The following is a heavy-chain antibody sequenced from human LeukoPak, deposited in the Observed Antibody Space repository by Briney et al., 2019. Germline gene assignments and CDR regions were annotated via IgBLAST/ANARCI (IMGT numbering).Heavy chain of an antibody. V-gene: IGHV3-30*02. D-gene: IGHD3-22*01. Sequence: PGGSLRLSCAASGFTFSSYGMHWVRQAPGKGLELVAFIRYDGSNKYYADSVKGRFTISRDNSKNTLYLQMNSLRAEDTAVYYCAKDYYDSSGLFDYWGQGTLVTVSS. CDR2: IRYDGSNK. J-gene: IGHJ4*02. CDR3: AKDYYDSSGLFDY. CDR1: GFTFSSYG.